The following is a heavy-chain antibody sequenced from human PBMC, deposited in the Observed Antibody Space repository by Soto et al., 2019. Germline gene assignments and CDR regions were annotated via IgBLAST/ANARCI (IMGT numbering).Heavy chain of an antibody. CDR1: GGTFSSYA. J-gene: IGHJ6*02. CDR2: IIPTFGTA. V-gene: IGHV1-69*13. Sequence: PVKVSCKASGGTFSSYAISWVRQAPGQGLEWMGGIIPTFGTANYAQKFQGRVTITADESTSTAYMELSSLRSNDTGLYYWACPPSSTTSWGMDDWGQATTVT. D-gene: IGHD2-2*01. CDR3: ACPPSSTTSWGMDD.